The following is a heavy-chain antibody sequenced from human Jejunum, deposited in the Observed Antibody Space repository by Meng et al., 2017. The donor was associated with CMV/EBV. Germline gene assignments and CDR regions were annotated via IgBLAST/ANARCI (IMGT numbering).Heavy chain of an antibody. CDR1: GDSISTYF. D-gene: IGHD3/OR15-3a*01. CDR3: ARGRWTGGWFDP. V-gene: IGHV4-59*12. J-gene: IGHJ5*02. Sequence: TCSGDSISTYFWTWIRQVPGKGLEWIGYVHGTRGTNYNPSLKSRVTISADTSKNQLSLRLTSVTAADTAVYYCARGRWTGGWFDPWGQGILVTVSS. CDR2: VHGTRGT.